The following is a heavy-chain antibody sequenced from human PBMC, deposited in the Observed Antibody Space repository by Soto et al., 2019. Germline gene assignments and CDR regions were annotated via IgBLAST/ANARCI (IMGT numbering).Heavy chain of an antibody. D-gene: IGHD2-21*01. CDR1: GYTFTTYG. Sequence: QVQLMQSGTEVKKAGSAVKVSCKTSGYTFTTYGISWIRQAPGQGLEWIAWISVYNGDTNYAQNVQGRVTMTTDTLTTTAYLELRSLRSDDTAVYYCARVYCGGDCFSGGDFDYWGQGTLVTVS. J-gene: IGHJ4*02. CDR2: ISVYNGDT. CDR3: ARVYCGGDCFSGGDFDY. V-gene: IGHV1-18*01.